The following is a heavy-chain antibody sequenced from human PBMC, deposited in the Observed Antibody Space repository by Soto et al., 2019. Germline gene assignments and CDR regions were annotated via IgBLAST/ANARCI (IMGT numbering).Heavy chain of an antibody. CDR1: GGSFSGYY. Sequence: QVQLQQWGAGLLKPSETLSLTCAVYGGSFSGYYWSWIRQPPGKGLEWIGEINHSGSTNYNPSLKSRVTISVDTSKNQFSLKLTSVTAADTAVYYCARDPKPFPLYQQLPPTSFDYWGQGTLVTVSS. V-gene: IGHV4-34*01. CDR3: ARDPKPFPLYQQLPPTSFDY. J-gene: IGHJ4*02. CDR2: INHSGST. D-gene: IGHD6-13*01.